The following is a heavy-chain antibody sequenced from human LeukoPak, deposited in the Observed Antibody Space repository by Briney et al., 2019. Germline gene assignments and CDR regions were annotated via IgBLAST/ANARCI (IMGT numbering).Heavy chain of an antibody. V-gene: IGHV3-7*01. CDR1: GFSFSNYW. Sequence: GGSLRLSCAVSGFSFSNYWMDWVRQAPGKGLEGVANIKRDGSEIYYVDSVRGRFTISRDNAKNSLYLQMNSLRVEDTAVYYCSRSLDYWGQGTLVTVSS. CDR2: IKRDGSEI. J-gene: IGHJ4*02. CDR3: SRSLDY.